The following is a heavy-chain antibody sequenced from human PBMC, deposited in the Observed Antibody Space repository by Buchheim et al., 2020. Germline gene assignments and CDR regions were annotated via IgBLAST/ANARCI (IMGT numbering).Heavy chain of an antibody. CDR2: ISYDGSNK. Sequence: QVQLVESGGGVVQPGRSLRLSCAASGFTFSNYGMHWVRQAPGKGLEWVEGISYDGSNKYYADSVKGRFTISRDNSKNTLYLQMNSLRAEDTAVYYCALVGATSHAFDIWGQGT. J-gene: IGHJ3*02. CDR3: ALVGATSHAFDI. CDR1: GFTFSNYG. V-gene: IGHV3-30*03. D-gene: IGHD1-26*01.